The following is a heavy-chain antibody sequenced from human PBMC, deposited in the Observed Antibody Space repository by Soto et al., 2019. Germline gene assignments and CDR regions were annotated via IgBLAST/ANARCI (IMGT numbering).Heavy chain of an antibody. CDR1: GGSISSGGYS. CDR2: ISYGGST. J-gene: IGHJ4*02. CDR3: SRGILV. D-gene: IGHD5-18*01. V-gene: IGHV4-31*03. Sequence: SETLSLTCTVSGGSISSGGYSWSWLRQPPGKGLDWIGCISYGGSTSYNPSLKSRVTISVDTSKNQFSLKLTSVTAADTAVYYCSRGILVWGQGALVTVSS.